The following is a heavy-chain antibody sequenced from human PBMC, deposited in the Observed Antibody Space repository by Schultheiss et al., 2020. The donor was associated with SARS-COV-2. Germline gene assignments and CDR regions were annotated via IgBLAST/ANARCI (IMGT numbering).Heavy chain of an antibody. CDR3: ARLAAGTLSYMDV. J-gene: IGHJ6*03. V-gene: IGHV4-38-2*01. CDR1: GYSISSGYY. CDR2: IYHSGST. D-gene: IGHD6-13*01. Sequence: SQTLSLTCAVSGYSISSGYYWGWIRQPPGKGLEWIGSIYHSGSTYYNPSLKSRVTISVDTSKNQFSLKLSSVTAADTAVYYCARLAAGTLSYMDVWGKGTTVTGSS.